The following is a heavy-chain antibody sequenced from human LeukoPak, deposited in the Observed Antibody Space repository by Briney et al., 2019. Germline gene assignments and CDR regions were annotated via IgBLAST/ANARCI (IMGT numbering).Heavy chain of an antibody. J-gene: IGHJ4*02. CDR2: ISAYNGNT. CDR3: AYLVAEFNY. D-gene: IGHD6-19*01. CDR1: GYTFTSYG. V-gene: IGHV1-18*01. Sequence: ASVKVSCKASGYTFTSYGISWVRQAPGQGLEWMGWISAYNGNTNYAQKFQGRVTMTRDTSTSTVYMELSSLRSEDTAVYYCAYLVAEFNYWGQGTLVTVSS.